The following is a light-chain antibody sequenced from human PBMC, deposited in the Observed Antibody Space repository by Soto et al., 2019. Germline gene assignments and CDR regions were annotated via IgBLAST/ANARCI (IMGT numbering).Light chain of an antibody. J-gene: IGKJ1*01. V-gene: IGKV3-11*01. CDR2: DAS. CDR3: QQYGSSWT. CDR1: QSVSTY. Sequence: EIVLTQSQATLSWSPGERATLSCRASQSVSTYLAWYQQKPGQAPRLLLYDASNRATGIPTRFSGRGSGTDFTLTISRLEPEDFAVYYCQQYGSSWTFGQGTKGEIK.